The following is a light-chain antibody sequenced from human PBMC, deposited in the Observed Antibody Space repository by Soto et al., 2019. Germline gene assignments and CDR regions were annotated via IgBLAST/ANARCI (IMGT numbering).Light chain of an antibody. CDR1: QSIVTW. CDR2: KAS. J-gene: IGKJ1*01. V-gene: IGKV1-5*03. Sequence: DIQMTQSPSTLSASVGDRVTISCRASQSIVTWLAWYQQKPGKAPKLLIYKASSLQSGVPSRFSGSGSGTEFTLTISSLQPDDFATYYCQQYTAYWTFGQGTKADIK. CDR3: QQYTAYWT.